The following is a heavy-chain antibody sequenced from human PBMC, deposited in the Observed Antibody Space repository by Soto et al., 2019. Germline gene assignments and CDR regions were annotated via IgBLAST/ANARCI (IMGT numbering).Heavy chain of an antibody. D-gene: IGHD6-19*01. J-gene: IGHJ4*02. CDR1: GGSINISNYY. Sequence: QLQLQESGPRLVKPSETLSLTCTVSGGSINISNYYWGWIRQPPGKGLEWIGSIYYRGSTYYNPSLNSRVSMSVDPSKNLFSLKLSSVTAADTAVYYCACRLAVAGSGDYWGQGTLVTVSS. V-gene: IGHV4-39*01. CDR2: IYYRGST. CDR3: ACRLAVAGSGDY.